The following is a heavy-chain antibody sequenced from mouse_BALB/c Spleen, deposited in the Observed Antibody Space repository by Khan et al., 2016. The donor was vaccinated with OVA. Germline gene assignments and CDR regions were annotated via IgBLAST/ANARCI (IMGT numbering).Heavy chain of an antibody. CDR1: GFSLTGYG. J-gene: IGHJ4*01. CDR3: DRDIYYGYAYYYAMDY. V-gene: IGHV2-6-7*01. D-gene: IGHD2-2*01. Sequence: QVQLKESGPGLVAPSQSLSITCTVSGFSLTGYGVNWVRQPPGKGLEWLGMIWGDGSTDYNSAINSRLSIIKDNSKSQVYLKINRLTTDDTARYYCDRDIYYGYAYYYAMDYWGQGTSVTVSA. CDR2: IWGDGST.